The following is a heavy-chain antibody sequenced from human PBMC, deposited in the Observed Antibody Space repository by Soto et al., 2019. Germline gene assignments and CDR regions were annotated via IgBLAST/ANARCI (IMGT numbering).Heavy chain of an antibody. CDR3: EGEHWWRVGL. V-gene: IGHV3-7*01. D-gene: IGHD2-8*02. CDR2: ITNDGSAK. CDR1: GFTFYTDW. Sequence: EVQLVESGGGLVQPGGSLRLSCAASGFTFYTDWMSWVRQAPGKWLEWVATITNDGSAKYYVDCVKGRFTISRDNARNSLYLRMNAMRAEETAVCYCEGEHWWRVGLWGQGTLVAGSS. J-gene: IGHJ5*02.